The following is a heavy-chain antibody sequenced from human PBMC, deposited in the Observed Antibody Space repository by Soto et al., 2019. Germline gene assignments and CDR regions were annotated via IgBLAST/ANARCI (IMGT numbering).Heavy chain of an antibody. CDR2: IYWDDSK. D-gene: IGHD1-26*01. CDR1: GFSLTTDRVG. CDR3: AHAYGGRSLY. J-gene: IGHJ4*02. Sequence: QITLKESGPTLVKPTQTLTLTCTFSGFSLTTDRVGVGWIRQPPGEALEWLAVIYWDDSKTYRPSLGSRLTITKDTSKNQVALTMINMDSLDTATYYCAHAYGGRSLYWGQGTLVTVSS. V-gene: IGHV2-5*02.